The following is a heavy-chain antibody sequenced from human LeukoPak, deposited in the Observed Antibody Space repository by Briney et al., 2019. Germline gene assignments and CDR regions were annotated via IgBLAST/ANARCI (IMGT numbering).Heavy chain of an antibody. CDR3: ARAYGPFGY. CDR1: GGSINSYS. V-gene: IGHV4-4*07. D-gene: IGHD3-16*01. CDR2: ASTSGTT. J-gene: IGHJ4*02. Sequence: SETLSLSCTVSGGSINSYSWSWIRQSAGKGLEWIGRASTSGTTNYSPSLKSRVTMSLDTSKNQFSLKLSSVTAADTAVYYCARAYGPFGYRGQGTLVTVSS.